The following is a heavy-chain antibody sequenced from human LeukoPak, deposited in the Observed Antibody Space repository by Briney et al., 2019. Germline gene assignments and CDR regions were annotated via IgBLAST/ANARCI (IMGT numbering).Heavy chain of an antibody. J-gene: IGHJ4*02. CDR1: GFIFNNYD. V-gene: IGHV3-66*01. CDR3: ARDPSLDY. CDR2: IQTGGRT. Sequence: PGGSLRLSCAASGFIFNNYDMSWVRQAPGKGLEWVSVIQTGGRTYYADSARGRFTISRDKSNNTLYLQMNSLRVDDTAVYYCARDPSLDYWGQGTLVTVSS.